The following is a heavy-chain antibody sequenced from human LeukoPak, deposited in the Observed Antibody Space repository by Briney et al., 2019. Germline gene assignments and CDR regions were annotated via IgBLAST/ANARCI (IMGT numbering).Heavy chain of an antibody. V-gene: IGHV3-48*03. D-gene: IGHD6-13*01. CDR1: GFTFSSYE. J-gene: IGHJ6*02. CDR2: ISSSGSTI. Sequence: GGSLRLSCAASGFTFSSYEMNWVRQAPGKGLEWVSYISSSGSTIYYADSVKGRFTTSRDNSKNTVYLQMNSLRAEDTAVYFCARDGQQLAPYAMDVWGQGTTVTVSS. CDR3: ARDGQQLAPYAMDV.